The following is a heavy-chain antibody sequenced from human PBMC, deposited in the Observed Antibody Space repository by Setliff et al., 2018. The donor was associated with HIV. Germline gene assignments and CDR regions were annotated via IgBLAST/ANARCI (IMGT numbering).Heavy chain of an antibody. CDR1: GGTFSNYA. Sequence: GASVKVSCKASGGTFSNYAFSWVRQAPGQGLEWMGGIIPIFGSTKYAQKFQGRVTISADESTTTADMELSSLRSEDPAVYYCARDDHYYDSGSYYSDWYFDLWGRGTLVTVSS. V-gene: IGHV1-69*13. J-gene: IGHJ2*01. CDR2: IIPIFGST. CDR3: ARDDHYYDSGSYYSDWYFDL. D-gene: IGHD3-10*01.